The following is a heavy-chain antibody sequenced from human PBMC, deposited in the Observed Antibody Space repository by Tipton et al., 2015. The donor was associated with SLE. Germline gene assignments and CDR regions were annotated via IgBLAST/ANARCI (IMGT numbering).Heavy chain of an antibody. CDR1: GFRFSNHG. Sequence: SLRLSCAASGFRFSNHGMNWVRQAPGKGLEWVSRISSDGSSEFYADSVRGRFTISRDNARDTLYLEMHSLRLEDTAVYYCARGREFRNYFYYYMDVWGKGTTVTVSS. D-gene: IGHD3-10*01. CDR2: ISSDGSSE. CDR3: ARGREFRNYFYYYMDV. V-gene: IGHV3-74*01. J-gene: IGHJ6*03.